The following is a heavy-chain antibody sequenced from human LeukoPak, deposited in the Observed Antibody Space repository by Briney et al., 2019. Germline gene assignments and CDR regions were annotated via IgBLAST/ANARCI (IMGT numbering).Heavy chain of an antibody. CDR2: ISSSSNYM. D-gene: IGHD2-15*01. Sequence: GGSLRLSCAASGFTFSSYSMNWVRQAPGKGLEWVSSISSSSNYMYNADSVKGRFTISRDNAKNSLYLQMNSLRAEDTAVYYCASGPSCSGGSCYLDYWGQGTLVTVSS. CDR1: GFTFSSYS. CDR3: ASGPSCSGGSCYLDY. V-gene: IGHV3-21*01. J-gene: IGHJ4*02.